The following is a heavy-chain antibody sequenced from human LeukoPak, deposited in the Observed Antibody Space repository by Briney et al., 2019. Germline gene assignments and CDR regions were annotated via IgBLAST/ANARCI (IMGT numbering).Heavy chain of an antibody. V-gene: IGHV3-74*01. CDR3: ATGLPIFDY. CDR1: GFTFSSYW. J-gene: IGHJ4*02. Sequence: SGGSLRLSCAASGFTFSSYWMHWVRQAPGKGLVWVSRINSDGITTSYADSVKGRFTTSRDNAKNSLYLQMNSLRAEDTAVYYCATGLPIFDYWGQGTLVTVSS. D-gene: IGHD3-9*01. CDR2: INSDGITT.